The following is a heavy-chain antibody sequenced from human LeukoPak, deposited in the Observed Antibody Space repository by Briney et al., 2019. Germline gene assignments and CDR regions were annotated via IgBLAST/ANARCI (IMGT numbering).Heavy chain of an antibody. Sequence: GGYLRLSCAASGFIFSDRYMDWVRQAPGKGLEWVGRIRKKDNSYTTEYAASVKGRFTISRDDSKNSLYLQMNSLKTEDAAVYYCSRLDSSGYPDYWGQGTLVTVSS. V-gene: IGHV3-72*01. CDR1: GFIFSDRY. CDR2: IRKKDNSYTT. D-gene: IGHD3-22*01. CDR3: SRLDSSGYPDY. J-gene: IGHJ4*02.